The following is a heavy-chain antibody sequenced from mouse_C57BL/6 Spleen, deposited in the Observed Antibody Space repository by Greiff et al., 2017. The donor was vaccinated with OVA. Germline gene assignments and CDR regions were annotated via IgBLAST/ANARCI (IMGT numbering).Heavy chain of an antibody. CDR2: ISSGSSTI. D-gene: IGHD1-1*01. Sequence: EVKLMESGGGLVKPGGSLKLSCAASGFNFSDYGMHWVSQAPEKGLEWVAYISSGSSTINYADTVKGRFTISRDNAKNTLFLQTTSLRSEDTAIYYCEREHYYGSSYAMDYWGQGPSVTVSS. CDR1: GFNFSDYG. J-gene: IGHJ4*01. V-gene: IGHV5-17*01. CDR3: EREHYYGSSYAMDY.